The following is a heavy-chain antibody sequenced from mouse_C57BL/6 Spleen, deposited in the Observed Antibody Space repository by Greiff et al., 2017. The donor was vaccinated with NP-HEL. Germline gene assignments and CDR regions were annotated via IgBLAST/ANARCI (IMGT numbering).Heavy chain of an antibody. D-gene: IGHD3-2*02. CDR1: GYAFTNYL. CDR3: ARGDSSGYSMDY. J-gene: IGHJ4*01. CDR2: INPGSGGT. V-gene: IGHV1-54*01. Sequence: VQLQQSGAELVRPGTSVKVSCKASGYAFTNYLIEWVKQRPGQGLEWIGVINPGSGGTNYNEKFRGKATLTADKSSSTAYMQLSSLTSEDSAVYFCARGDSSGYSMDYWGQGTSVTVSS.